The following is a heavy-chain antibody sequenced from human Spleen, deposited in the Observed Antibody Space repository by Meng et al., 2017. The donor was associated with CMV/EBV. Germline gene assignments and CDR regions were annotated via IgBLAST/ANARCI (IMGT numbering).Heavy chain of an antibody. D-gene: IGHD6-13*01. Sequence: QVQLQEWGAGLLKPSETLSLPCAVYGGSFSGYYWSWIRQPPGKGLEWIGEINHSGSTNYNPSLKSRVTISVDTSKNQFSLKLSSVTAADTAVYHCASHIAAAGTGYWGQGTLVTVSS. CDR1: GGSFSGYY. CDR2: INHSGST. V-gene: IGHV4-34*01. J-gene: IGHJ4*02. CDR3: ASHIAAAGTGY.